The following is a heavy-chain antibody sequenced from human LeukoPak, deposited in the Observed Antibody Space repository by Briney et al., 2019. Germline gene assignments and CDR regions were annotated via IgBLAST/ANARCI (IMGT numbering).Heavy chain of an antibody. D-gene: IGHD3-22*01. CDR2: INHSGST. CDR3: ARVLWGMIVEDY. J-gene: IGHJ4*02. V-gene: IGHV4-34*01. Sequence: SETLSLTCAVYGGSFSGYYWSWIRQPPGKGLEWIGEINHSGSTNYNPSLKSRVTISVDTSKNQFSLKLSSVTAADTAVYYCARVLWGMIVEDYWGQGTLVTVSS. CDR1: GGSFSGYY.